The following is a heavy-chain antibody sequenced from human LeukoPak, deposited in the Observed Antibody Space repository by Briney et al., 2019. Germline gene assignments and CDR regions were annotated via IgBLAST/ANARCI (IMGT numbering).Heavy chain of an antibody. V-gene: IGHV3-33*08. D-gene: IGHD1-26*01. CDR3: ARDAEGELSHYYYYYGMDV. Sequence: GGSLRLSCAASGFTFSSYGMHWVRQAPGKGLEWVAVIWYDGSNKYYADSVKGRFTISRDNSKNTLYLQMNSLRAEDTAVYYCARDAEGELSHYYYYYGMDVWGQGTTVTVSS. CDR1: GFTFSSYG. J-gene: IGHJ6*02. CDR2: IWYDGSNK.